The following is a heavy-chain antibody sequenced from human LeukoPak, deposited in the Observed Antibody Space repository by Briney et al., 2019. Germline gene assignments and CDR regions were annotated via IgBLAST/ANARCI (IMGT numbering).Heavy chain of an antibody. V-gene: IGHV3-74*01. CDR3: ARDYCGGDCYEVLNDAFDI. J-gene: IGHJ3*02. CDR2: INADGNRI. CDR1: GFTFTSYW. D-gene: IGHD2-21*02. Sequence: GGSLRLSCAASGFTFTSYWMHWVRHDLGKGLVWVSRINADGNRITYADSVKGRFTISRDNAKNTLYLQMNSLRAEDTAMYYCARDYCGGDCYEVLNDAFDIWGQGTMVTVSS.